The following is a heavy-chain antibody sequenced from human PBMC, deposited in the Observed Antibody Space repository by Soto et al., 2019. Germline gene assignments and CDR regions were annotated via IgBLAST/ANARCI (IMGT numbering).Heavy chain of an antibody. CDR2: ISSSGSTI. CDR1: GLTFSDYY. Sequence: GGSLRLSCAASGLTFSDYYMSWIRQAPGKGLEWVSYISSSGSTIYYAGSVKGRFTISRDNAKNSLYLQMNSLRAEDTAVYYCARPYPNMDWFDPWGQGTLVTVSS. V-gene: IGHV3-11*01. D-gene: IGHD2-21*01. J-gene: IGHJ5*02. CDR3: ARPYPNMDWFDP.